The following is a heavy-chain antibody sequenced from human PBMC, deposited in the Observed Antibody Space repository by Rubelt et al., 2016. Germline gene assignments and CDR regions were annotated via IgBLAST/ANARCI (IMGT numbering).Heavy chain of an antibody. V-gene: IGHV1-18*01. CDR3: ATGIIRLKPFDY. CDR1: GYTFTSYG. D-gene: IGHD2-15*01. Sequence: QVQLVQSGAEVKKPGASVTVSCKASGYTFTSYGISWVRQAPGQGLEWIGWISAYNGTTNYAQKLKGRVTMTEDTSTDTAYMELCSLRSEDTAVYYCATGIIRLKPFDYWGQGTLVTVSS. CDR2: ISAYNGTT. J-gene: IGHJ4*02.